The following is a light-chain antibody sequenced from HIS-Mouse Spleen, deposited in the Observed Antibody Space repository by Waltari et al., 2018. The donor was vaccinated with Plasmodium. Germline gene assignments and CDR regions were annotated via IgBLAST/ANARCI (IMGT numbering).Light chain of an antibody. CDR3: QQYNNWSFT. Sequence: EIVMTQSPATLSVSPGERATLPCRASQSVSSTVAWYQQKPCQAPRLLIYGASTRATGIPARFSGSGSGTEFTLTISSLQSEDFAVYYCQQYNNWSFTFGPGTKVDIK. J-gene: IGKJ3*01. CDR2: GAS. V-gene: IGKV3-15*01. CDR1: QSVSST.